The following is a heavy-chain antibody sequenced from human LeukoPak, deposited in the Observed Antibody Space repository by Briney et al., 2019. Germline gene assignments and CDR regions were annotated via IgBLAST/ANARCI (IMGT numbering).Heavy chain of an antibody. CDR2: ISIYSGNT. CDR1: GYTFTSHG. V-gene: IGHV1-18*01. D-gene: IGHD3-10*01. Sequence: GASVKVSCKASGYTFTSHGLSWARQAPGQGLEWMGWISIYSGNTGYAQKFQGRVTMTRDTSISTAYMELRSLRSEDTAVYYCVRDGEGVAISVNYWFDPWGQGTLVTVSS. CDR3: VRDGEGVAISVNYWFDP. J-gene: IGHJ5*02.